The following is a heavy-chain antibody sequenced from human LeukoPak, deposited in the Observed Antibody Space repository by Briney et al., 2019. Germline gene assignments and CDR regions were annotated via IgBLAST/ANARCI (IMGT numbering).Heavy chain of an antibody. V-gene: IGHV3-30*03. J-gene: IGHJ3*02. CDR3: VFEGRADAFDI. D-gene: IGHD3-10*01. Sequence: PGRSLRLSCAASGFTFSSYGMHWVRQAPGKGLEWVAVISYDGSNKYYADSVKGRFTISRGNSKNTLYLQTNSLRAEDTAVYYCVFEGRADAFDIWGQGTMVTVSS. CDR1: GFTFSSYG. CDR2: ISYDGSNK.